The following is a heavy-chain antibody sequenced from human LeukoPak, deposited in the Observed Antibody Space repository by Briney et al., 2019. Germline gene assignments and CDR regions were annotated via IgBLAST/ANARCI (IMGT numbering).Heavy chain of an antibody. CDR3: GRGPFYYDMD. CDR1: GYLFTTYG. CDR2: ISGYSGKT. J-gene: IGHJ4*02. V-gene: IGHV1-18*01. D-gene: IGHD3-22*01. Sequence: GASVKASCKTSGYLFTTYGISWVRQAPGQGLEWMGWISGYSGKTNYAQKLQDRVTMTTDTSTSTAYMELRSLRSDDTAVYYCGRGPFYYDMDWGQGTLITVSS.